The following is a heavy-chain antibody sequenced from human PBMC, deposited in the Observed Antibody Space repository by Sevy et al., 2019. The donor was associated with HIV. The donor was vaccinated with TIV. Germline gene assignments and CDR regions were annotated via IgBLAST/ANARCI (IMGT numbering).Heavy chain of an antibody. CDR3: TGARYDSSDSLYAFDI. CDR1: GFTFNNYA. Sequence: GGSLRLSCAASGFTFNNYAMNWVRQAPGKGLEWVSTIFRSGDNTYYADPVKGRLTISRDNSKNTVSLQINTLRAEDAALYYCTGARYDSSDSLYAFDIWGQGTVVTVSS. V-gene: IGHV3-23*01. J-gene: IGHJ3*02. D-gene: IGHD3-22*01. CDR2: IFRSGDNT.